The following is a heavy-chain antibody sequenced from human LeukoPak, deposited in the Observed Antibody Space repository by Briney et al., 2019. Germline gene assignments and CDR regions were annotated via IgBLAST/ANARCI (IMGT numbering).Heavy chain of an antibody. V-gene: IGHV1-2*02. CDR3: ARSPHILTGENFDY. D-gene: IGHD3-9*01. CDR1: GYTFTGYY. Sequence: ASVKVSCKASGYTFTGYYMHWVRQAPGQGLEWMGWINPNHGDTNYAQKFQDRVSMTRDTSITTAYMHLSRLRSDDTALYYCARSPHILTGENFDYWGQGTLLTVPS. CDR2: INPNHGDT. J-gene: IGHJ4*02.